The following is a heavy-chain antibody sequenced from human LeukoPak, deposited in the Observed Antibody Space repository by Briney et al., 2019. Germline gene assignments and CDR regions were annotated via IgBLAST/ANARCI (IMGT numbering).Heavy chain of an antibody. CDR3: ARAPGSAYYDFWSGYYSDAFDI. CDR1: GGSISRYY. J-gene: IGHJ3*02. V-gene: IGHV4-59*01. CDR2: IYYSGST. D-gene: IGHD3-3*01. Sequence: SETLSLTCTVSGGSISRYYWSWLRQPPGKGLEWIGYIYYSGSTNYNPSLKSRVTISVDTSKNQFSLKLSSVTAADTAVYYCARAPGSAYYDFWSGYYSDAFDIWGQGTMVTVSS.